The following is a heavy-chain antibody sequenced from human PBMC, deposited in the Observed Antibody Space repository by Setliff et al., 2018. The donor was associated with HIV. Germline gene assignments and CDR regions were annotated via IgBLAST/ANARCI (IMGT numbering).Heavy chain of an antibody. D-gene: IGHD4-4*01. CDR1: GGSFSGYY. Sequence: PSETLSLPCAVYGGSFSGYYWSWIRQTPGKGLEWIGEANHSGSTNYNPSLKSRVSISVDTSKNQYSLKLHSVTAADTAVYYCVRAGAGQQLVDYWGLGTLVTVSS. J-gene: IGHJ4*02. V-gene: IGHV4-34*01. CDR3: VRAGAGQQLVDY. CDR2: ANHSGST.